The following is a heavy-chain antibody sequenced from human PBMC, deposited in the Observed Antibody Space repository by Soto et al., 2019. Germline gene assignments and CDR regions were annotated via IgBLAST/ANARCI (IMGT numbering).Heavy chain of an antibody. D-gene: IGHD1-26*01. CDR3: AREIVTAGGNNYFDP. J-gene: IGHJ5*02. CDR2: VYHTGDT. V-gene: IGHV4-4*02. CDR1: GGTVASSHW. Sequence: QVQLQESGPRLVKPSGSLSLTCGVSGGTVASSHWWSWVRQAPGGGLEWIGNVYHTGDTDFNPSLHSRGPISVDKSNNQFSLRLNSLTAADTAVYFCAREIVTAGGNNYFDPWGPGTLVTVSS.